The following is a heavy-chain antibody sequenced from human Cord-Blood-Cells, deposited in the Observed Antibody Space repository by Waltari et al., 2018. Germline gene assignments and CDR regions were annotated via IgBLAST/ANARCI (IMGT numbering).Heavy chain of an antibody. CDR1: GGTFSSYT. Sequence: QVQLVQSGAEVKKPGSSVKVSCNASGGTFSSYTISWVRQAPGQGLEWMGRIIPILGIANYAQKFQGRVTITADKATSTAYMELSSLRSEDTAVYYCARSEVQAPPGYWGQGTLVTVSS. V-gene: IGHV1-69*02. CDR2: IIPILGIA. D-gene: IGHD3-10*01. J-gene: IGHJ4*02. CDR3: ARSEVQAPPGY.